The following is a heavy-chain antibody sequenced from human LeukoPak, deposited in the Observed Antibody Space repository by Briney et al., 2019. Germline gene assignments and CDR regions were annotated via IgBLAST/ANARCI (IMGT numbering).Heavy chain of an antibody. V-gene: IGHV4-59*01. Sequence: PSETLSLTCTVSGGSISSYYWSWIRQPPGKGLEWIGYVYYSGSTNYNPSLKSRVTISVDTSKNQFSLKLSSVTAADTAVYYCAREMATIKGDWFDPWGQGTLVTVSS. D-gene: IGHD5-24*01. CDR3: AREMATIKGDWFDP. J-gene: IGHJ5*02. CDR2: VYYSGST. CDR1: GGSISSYY.